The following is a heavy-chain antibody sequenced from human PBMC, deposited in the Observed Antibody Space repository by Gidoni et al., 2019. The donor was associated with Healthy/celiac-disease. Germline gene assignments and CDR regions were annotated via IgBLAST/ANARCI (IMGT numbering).Heavy chain of an antibody. Sequence: CTVSGGSISSYYWSWIRQPPGKGLEWIGYIYYSGSTNYNPSLKSRVTISVDTSKNQFSLKLSSVTAADPAVYYCARGQRGVAATNAFDIWGQGTMVPVSS. CDR2: IYYSGST. J-gene: IGHJ3*02. D-gene: IGHD2-15*01. V-gene: IGHV4-59*01. CDR1: GGSISSYY. CDR3: ARGQRGVAATNAFDI.